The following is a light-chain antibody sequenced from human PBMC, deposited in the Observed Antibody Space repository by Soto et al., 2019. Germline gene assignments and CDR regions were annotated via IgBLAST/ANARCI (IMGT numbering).Light chain of an antibody. CDR3: QQHGSSPWM. CDR2: GAS. Sequence: EVVLTQSPGTLSLSPGERATLSCRASQNVSSKYVAWYQQIPGQTPRLLIFGASSRATGIPDRFSGSGSGTDFTLTISRLEPEDFAVYYCQQHGSSPWMFGQGTKVDIK. CDR1: QNVSSKY. V-gene: IGKV3-20*01. J-gene: IGKJ1*01.